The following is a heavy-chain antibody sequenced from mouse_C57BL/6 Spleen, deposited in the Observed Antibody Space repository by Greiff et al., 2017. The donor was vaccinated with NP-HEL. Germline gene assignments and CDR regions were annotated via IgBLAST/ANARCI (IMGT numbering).Heavy chain of an antibody. J-gene: IGHJ2*01. Sequence: VQLQQSGAELVRPGTSVKVSCKASGYAFTNYLIEWVKQRPGQGLEWIGVINPGSGGTNYNEKFKGKATLTADKSSSTAYMQLSSLTSEDSAVYFCARGQLRLDYFDYWGQGTTLTVSS. CDR2: INPGSGGT. CDR3: ARGQLRLDYFDY. CDR1: GYAFTNYL. D-gene: IGHD3-2*02. V-gene: IGHV1-54*01.